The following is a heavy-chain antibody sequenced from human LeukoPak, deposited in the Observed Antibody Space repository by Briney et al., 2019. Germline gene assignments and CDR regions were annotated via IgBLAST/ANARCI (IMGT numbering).Heavy chain of an antibody. CDR1: GWIVSRND. Sequence: PGGSLRLSCAASGWIVSRNDMNWDLQSPGKGLEWVSVIYSGGTTYYADSVKGRFTISRDNSKNTLYLQMNSLRDEDPHIHNCARLSFYYGDYERVRYLDYWGQGTLVTVSS. D-gene: IGHD4-17*01. CDR2: IYSGGTT. V-gene: IGHV3-53*01. CDR3: ARLSFYYGDYERVRYLDY. J-gene: IGHJ4*02.